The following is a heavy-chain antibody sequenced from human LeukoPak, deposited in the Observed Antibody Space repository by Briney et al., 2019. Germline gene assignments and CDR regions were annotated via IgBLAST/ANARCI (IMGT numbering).Heavy chain of an antibody. CDR3: ARDPGARYYDTI. D-gene: IGHD3-22*01. Sequence: SVKVSCKASGYTFTSYGISWVRQAPGQGLEWMGRIIPILGIANYAQKFQGRVTITADKSTSTAYMELSSLRSEDTAVYYCARDPGARYYDTIWGQGTLVTVSS. J-gene: IGHJ4*02. V-gene: IGHV1-69*04. CDR1: GYTFTSYG. CDR2: IIPILGIA.